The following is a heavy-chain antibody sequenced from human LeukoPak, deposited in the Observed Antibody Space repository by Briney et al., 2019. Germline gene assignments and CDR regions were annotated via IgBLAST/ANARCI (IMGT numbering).Heavy chain of an antibody. CDR2: ISWNSGSI. V-gene: IGHV3-9*01. Sequence: QPGGSLRLSCAASGFTFNDYAMYWVRQAPGKGLEWVSSISWNSGSIGYADSVKGRFIISRDNAKNSLYLQMNSLRVEDTALYYCAKDAGSGWSDFQHWGQGTLVTVSS. CDR1: GFTFNDYA. J-gene: IGHJ1*01. CDR3: AKDAGSGWSDFQH. D-gene: IGHD6-19*01.